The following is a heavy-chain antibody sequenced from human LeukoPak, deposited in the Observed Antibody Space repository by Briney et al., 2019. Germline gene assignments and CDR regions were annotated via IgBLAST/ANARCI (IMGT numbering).Heavy chain of an antibody. CDR1: GFTVSSNY. V-gene: IGHV3-53*04. D-gene: IGHD3-10*01. CDR3: ARVKGSMVRGVIIHWFDP. Sequence: PGGSLRLSCAASGFTVSSNYMSWVRQASGKGLEWVSVIYSGGSTYYADSVKGRFTISRHNSKNTLYLQMNSLRAEDTAVYYCARVKGSMVRGVIIHWFDPWGQGTLVTVSS. J-gene: IGHJ5*02. CDR2: IYSGGST.